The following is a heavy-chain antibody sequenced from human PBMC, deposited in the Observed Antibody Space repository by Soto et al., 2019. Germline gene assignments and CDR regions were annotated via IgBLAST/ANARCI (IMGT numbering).Heavy chain of an antibody. V-gene: IGHV3-21*06. D-gene: IGHD2-21*01. CDR1: GFLSGGHG. J-gene: IGHJ4*02. CDR2: ITSSSAYI. Sequence: SSAAAGFLSGGHGRAWILQAPGKGLEWLSYITSSSAYIYYADSVRGRFTISRDNAQNSVYLHVNNLRAEDTAVYYCTRDIPRTSFDLRGQATRVNVSA. CDR3: TRDIPRTSFDL.